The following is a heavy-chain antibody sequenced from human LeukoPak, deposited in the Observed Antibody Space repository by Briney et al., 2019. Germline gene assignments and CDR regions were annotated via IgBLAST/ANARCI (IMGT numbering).Heavy chain of an antibody. CDR2: INPNGGS. D-gene: IGHD3-16*01. J-gene: IGHJ4*02. Sequence: SETLSLTCTVSSGSISGFYWSWIRQPAGKGLEWIGRINPNGGSNYNPSLKSRVTMSTDTSSNKFSLKLRSVTAADTAVYYCAREYVDLDYWGRGILVTVSS. V-gene: IGHV4-4*07. CDR1: SGSISGFY. CDR3: AREYVDLDY.